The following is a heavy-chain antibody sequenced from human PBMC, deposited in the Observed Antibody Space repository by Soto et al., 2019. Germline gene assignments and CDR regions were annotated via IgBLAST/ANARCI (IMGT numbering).Heavy chain of an antibody. V-gene: IGHV4-39*02. CDR1: GGSISSSSYY. D-gene: IGHD3-10*01. Sequence: SETLSLTCAVSGGSISSSSYYWGWIRQPPGKGLEWIGRIHYSGSTYYKASLKSRVTISVDTSKNQFSLKLSSVTAADTAVYYCATDQSYYGRSDYYYYGLDVWGRGTTVTVSS. CDR3: ATDQSYYGRSDYYYYGLDV. J-gene: IGHJ6*02. CDR2: IHYSGST.